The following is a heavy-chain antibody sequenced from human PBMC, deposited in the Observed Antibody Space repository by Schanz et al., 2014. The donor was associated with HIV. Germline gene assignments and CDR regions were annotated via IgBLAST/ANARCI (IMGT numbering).Heavy chain of an antibody. J-gene: IGHJ3*02. CDR2: INSDGSST. D-gene: IGHD3-10*01. Sequence: EVQLVESGGGFVQPGGSLRLSCAASGFTFSSYWMHWVRQAPGKGLVWVSRINSDGSSTSYAHSVKGRFTISRDNAKNSLYLPMNSLRAEDTAVYYCARVHYYTSGSYYTESGAFDIWGQGTMVTVSS. CDR3: ARVHYYTSGSYYTESGAFDI. V-gene: IGHV3-74*01. CDR1: GFTFSSYW.